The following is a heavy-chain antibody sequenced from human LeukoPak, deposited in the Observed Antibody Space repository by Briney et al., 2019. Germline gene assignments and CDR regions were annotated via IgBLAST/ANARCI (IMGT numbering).Heavy chain of an antibody. CDR2: ISGSGGST. Sequence: GGSLRLSCAASGFTFSSYAMSWVRQAPGKGLEWVSAISGSGGSTYYADSVKGRFTISRDNSKNTLYLQMNSLRAEDTAVYYCARDHQEVGATPSGAFDIWGQGTMVTVSS. V-gene: IGHV3-23*01. CDR3: ARDHQEVGATPSGAFDI. CDR1: GFTFSSYA. J-gene: IGHJ3*02. D-gene: IGHD1-26*01.